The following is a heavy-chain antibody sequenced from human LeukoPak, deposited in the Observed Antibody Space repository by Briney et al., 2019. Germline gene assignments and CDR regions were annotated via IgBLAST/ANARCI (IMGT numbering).Heavy chain of an antibody. CDR1: GGSFSGYY. CDR3: ARFYFDSAPAAFDI. Sequence: PSETLSLTCALYGGSFSGYYWTWVRQPPGKGLEWIGEIHQSGRTNYNPSLKSRVTISVDTPKNQFSLNLNSVTAADTAVYYCARFYFDSAPAAFDIWGQGTTVTVSS. J-gene: IGHJ3*02. CDR2: IHQSGRT. V-gene: IGHV4-34*01. D-gene: IGHD3-22*01.